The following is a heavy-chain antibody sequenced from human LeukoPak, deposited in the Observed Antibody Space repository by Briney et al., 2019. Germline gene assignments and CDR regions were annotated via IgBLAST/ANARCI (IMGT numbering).Heavy chain of an antibody. CDR3: ARALPQLIVVVVAATQRPIDY. CDR2: ISYDGSNK. D-gene: IGHD2-15*01. Sequence: PGGSLRLSCAASGFTFSSYEMNWVRQAPGKGREWVAVISYDGSNKYYADSVKGRFTISRDNSKNTLYLQMNSLRAEDTAVYYCARALPQLIVVVVAATQRPIDYWGQGTLVTVCS. CDR1: GFTFSSYE. V-gene: IGHV3-30*04. J-gene: IGHJ4*02.